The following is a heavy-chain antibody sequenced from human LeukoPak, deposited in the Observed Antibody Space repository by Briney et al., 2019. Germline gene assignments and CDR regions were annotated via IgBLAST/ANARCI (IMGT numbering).Heavy chain of an antibody. CDR3: ARGSGWYLY. V-gene: IGHV4-38-2*02. CDR2: IYYSGST. J-gene: IGHJ4*02. CDR1: GYSISSGYY. D-gene: IGHD6-19*01. Sequence: SETLSLTCTVSGYSISSGYYWGWIRQPPGKGLEWIGYIYYSGSTNYNPSLKSRVTISVDTSKNQFSLKLSSVTAADTAVYYCARGSGWYLYWGQGTLVTVSS.